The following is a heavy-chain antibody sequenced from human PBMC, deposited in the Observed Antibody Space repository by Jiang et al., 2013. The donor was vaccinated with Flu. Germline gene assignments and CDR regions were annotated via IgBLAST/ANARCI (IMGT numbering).Heavy chain of an antibody. V-gene: IGHV4-59*01. CDR3: ARSRVADYFPPSVYXQEPFXY. CDR2: IFYSGST. Sequence: LLKPSETLSLTCTVSGGSIGRYYWSWIRQPPGKGLEWIGHIFYSGSTNYNPSLKSRVTMSVDTSMNQFSLKLNSLTAADTAMYYCARSRVADYFPPSVYXQEPFXYWGQGTLVTVSS. D-gene: IGHD2/OR15-2a*01. CDR1: GGSIGRYY. J-gene: IGHJ4*02.